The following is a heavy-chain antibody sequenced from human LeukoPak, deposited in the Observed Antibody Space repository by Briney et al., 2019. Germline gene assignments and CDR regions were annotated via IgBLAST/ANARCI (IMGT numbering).Heavy chain of an antibody. V-gene: IGHV3-11*06. J-gene: IGHJ4*02. CDR1: GFTFSDYY. Sequence: GGSLRLSCAASGFTFSDYYMSWIRQAPGKGLEWLSYISSDGTYTNYADSVKGRFTVSRDNAKNSLYLQMNSLRAEDTAVYYCARAGSSSSWYSGWGQGTLVTVSS. CDR2: ISSDGTYT. CDR3: ARAGSSSSWYSG. D-gene: IGHD6-13*01.